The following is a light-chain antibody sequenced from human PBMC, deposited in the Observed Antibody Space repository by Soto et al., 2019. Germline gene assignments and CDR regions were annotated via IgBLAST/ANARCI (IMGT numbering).Light chain of an antibody. CDR3: MQALFGVT. V-gene: IGKV2-28*01. CDR2: LGS. J-gene: IGKJ3*01. Sequence: DIVMSQSPLSLPVTPGEPASVSCRSSQSLLHSNGYNYLDWYLQKPGQSPQLLIYLGSNRASGVPDRFSGSGSGTDFTLKISRVEAEDVGVYYCMQALFGVTFGPGTKVDIK. CDR1: QSLLHSNGYNY.